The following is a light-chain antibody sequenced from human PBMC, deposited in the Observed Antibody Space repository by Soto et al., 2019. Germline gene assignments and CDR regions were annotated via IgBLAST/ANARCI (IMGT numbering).Light chain of an antibody. CDR2: GAS. Sequence: EIVLTQSPGTLSLSPGERATLSCRASQSVSSSYLAWYQQKLGQAPRLLIYGASSRATDIPDRFSGSGSGTDFTLTISRLEPEDVAVYYCQQYGSSPRTFGQGTKV. CDR3: QQYGSSPRT. V-gene: IGKV3-20*01. CDR1: QSVSSSY. J-gene: IGKJ1*01.